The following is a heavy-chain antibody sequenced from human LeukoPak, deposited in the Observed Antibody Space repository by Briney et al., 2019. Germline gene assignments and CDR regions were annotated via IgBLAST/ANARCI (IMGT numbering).Heavy chain of an antibody. J-gene: IGHJ4*02. V-gene: IGHV4-59*01. D-gene: IGHD2-8*01. Sequence: SETLSLTCTVSGGSISSYYWSWIRQPPGKGLEWIGYIYYSGSTNYNPSLKSRVTIPVDTSKNQFSLKLSSVTAADTAVYYCAREGVYGDYVDYWGQGTLVTVSS. CDR1: GGSISSYY. CDR3: AREGVYGDYVDY. CDR2: IYYSGST.